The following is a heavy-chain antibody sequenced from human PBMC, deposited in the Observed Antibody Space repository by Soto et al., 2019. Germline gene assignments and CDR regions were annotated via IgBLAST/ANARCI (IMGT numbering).Heavy chain of an antibody. CDR3: AKGDYSNVYCSGGSCYLFDY. CDR2: ISYDGSNK. CDR1: GFTFSSYG. Sequence: GGSLRLSCAASGFTFSSYGMHWVRQAPGKGLEWVAVISYDGSNKYYADSVKGRFTISRDNSKNTLYLQMNSLRAEDTAVYYCAKGDYSNVYCSGGSCYLFDYWGQGTLVTVSS. D-gene: IGHD2-15*01. J-gene: IGHJ4*02. V-gene: IGHV3-30*18.